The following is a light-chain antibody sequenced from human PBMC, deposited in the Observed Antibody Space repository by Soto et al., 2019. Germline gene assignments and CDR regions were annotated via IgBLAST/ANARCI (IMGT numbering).Light chain of an antibody. CDR1: QTISNW. CDR2: DSS. V-gene: IGKV1-5*01. J-gene: IGKJ2*01. Sequence: DIQMTQSPSTLSASVGDRVTISCRASQTISNWLAWYQQKPGKAPKLLIYDSSSLETGVPPRFSGTGSGTQYTLTISSLQPDDSATYYLQQYNSDPYTFGQGTRLQSK. CDR3: QQYNSDPYT.